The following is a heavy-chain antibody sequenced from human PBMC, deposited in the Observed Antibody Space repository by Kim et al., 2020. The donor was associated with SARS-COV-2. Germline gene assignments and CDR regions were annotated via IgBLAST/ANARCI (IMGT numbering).Heavy chain of an antibody. D-gene: IGHD2-21*02. CDR2: ISAYNGNT. V-gene: IGHV1-18*01. CDR1: GYTFTSYG. CDR3: ARDPDVVTAIRVYYYYGMDV. Sequence: ASVKVSCKASGYTFTSYGISWVRQAPGQGLEWMGWISAYNGNTNYAQKLQGRVTMTTDTSTSTAYMELRSLRSDDTAVYYCARDPDVVTAIRVYYYYGMDVWGQGTTVTVSS. J-gene: IGHJ6*02.